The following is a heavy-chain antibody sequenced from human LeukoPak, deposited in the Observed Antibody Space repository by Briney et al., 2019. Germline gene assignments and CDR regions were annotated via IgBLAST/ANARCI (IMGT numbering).Heavy chain of an antibody. J-gene: IGHJ4*02. Sequence: GGSLRLSCAASGFTFSSYAMSWVRQAPGKGLEWVSAISGSGGSTYYADFVKGRFTISRDNSKNTLYLQMNSLRAEDTAVYYCAKRGDYDFWSGYYAPFDYWGQGTLATVSS. D-gene: IGHD3-3*01. V-gene: IGHV3-23*01. CDR2: ISGSGGST. CDR3: AKRGDYDFWSGYYAPFDY. CDR1: GFTFSSYA.